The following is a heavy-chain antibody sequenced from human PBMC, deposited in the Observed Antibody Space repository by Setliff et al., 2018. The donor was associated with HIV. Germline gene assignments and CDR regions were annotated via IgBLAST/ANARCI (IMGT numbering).Heavy chain of an antibody. Sequence: SETLSLTCAVYGGSFSAYYWTWIRQPPGKGLEWIGEINHSGSTNYNPSLKSRVTISVDTSKNQFSLKLRSVTAADTAIYYCARSDLDNGSGYFDNYSYYMDVWGRGTTVTVSS. J-gene: IGHJ6*03. CDR2: INHSGST. D-gene: IGHD3-22*01. CDR1: GGSFSAYY. CDR3: ARSDLDNGSGYFDNYSYYMDV. V-gene: IGHV4-34*01.